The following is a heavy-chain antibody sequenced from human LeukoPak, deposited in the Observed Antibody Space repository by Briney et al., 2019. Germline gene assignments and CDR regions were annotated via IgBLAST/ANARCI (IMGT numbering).Heavy chain of an antibody. V-gene: IGHV3-23*01. CDR2: LSGSGGST. D-gene: IGHD5-18*01. CDR3: ARGGYTYGYSESFDY. CDR1: GFSFSSYA. J-gene: IGHJ4*02. Sequence: PGGSLRLSCAASGFSFSSYAMSWVRQAPGKGLEWVSGLSGSGGSTYYADSVKGRFTISRDNSKNTLYVQMNTLRAEDTAVYFCARGGYTYGYSESFDYWGQGTLVTVSS.